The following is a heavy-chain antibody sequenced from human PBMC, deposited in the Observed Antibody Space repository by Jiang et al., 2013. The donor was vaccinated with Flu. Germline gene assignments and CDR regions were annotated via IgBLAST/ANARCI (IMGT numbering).Heavy chain of an antibody. CDR3: ARSTGLKPELDY. V-gene: IGHV2-70*11. CDR1: GFSLSTSGMC. J-gene: IGHJ4*02. D-gene: IGHD2-2*01. Sequence: KPTQTLTLTCTFSGFSLSTSGMCVSWIRQPPGKALEWLARIDWDDDKYYSTSLKTRLTISKDTSKNQVVLTMTNMDPVDTATYYCARSTGLKPELDYWGQGTLVTVSS. CDR2: IDWDDDK.